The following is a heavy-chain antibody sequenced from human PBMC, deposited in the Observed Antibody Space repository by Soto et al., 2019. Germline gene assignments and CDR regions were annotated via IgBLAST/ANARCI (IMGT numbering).Heavy chain of an antibody. Sequence: QLQMQESGAGLVKPSETLSLTCAVSGDSISISSYYWGWIRQPPGKGLEWIGNISYSGSTYYNPSTKRLVTFSGATSRKQVSLKLTSVTAADTAVYLCARLSPSYYYDSSAYRESYYFDSWGQGTLVTVSS. J-gene: IGHJ4*02. CDR1: GDSISISSYY. D-gene: IGHD3-22*01. V-gene: IGHV4-39*01. CDR3: ARLSPSYYYDSSAYRESYYFDS. CDR2: ISYSGST.